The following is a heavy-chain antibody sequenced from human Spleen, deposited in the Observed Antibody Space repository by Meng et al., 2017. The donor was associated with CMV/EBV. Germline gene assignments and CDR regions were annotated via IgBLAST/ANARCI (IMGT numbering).Heavy chain of an antibody. V-gene: IGHV1-2*02. CDR2: IHPHRGDT. D-gene: IGHD5-12*01. Sequence: ASVKVSCKASGYTFTAHYFHWVRQAPGQGLEWMGWIHPHRGDTNYAQQFQGRVTLTRDTSISTGYMELNELTSDDTAVYYCARTYDIVRYPYDIWGQGTMVTVSS. J-gene: IGHJ3*02. CDR3: ARTYDIVRYPYDI. CDR1: GYTFTAHY.